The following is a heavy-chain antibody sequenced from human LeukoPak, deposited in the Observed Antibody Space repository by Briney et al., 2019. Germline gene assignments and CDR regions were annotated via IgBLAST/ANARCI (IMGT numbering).Heavy chain of an antibody. Sequence: GGSLRLSCAASGFTFSSYAMSWVRQAPGKGLEWVSAISGSGGSTYYADSVKGRLTISRDNSKNTLYLQMNSLRAEDTAVYYCAKDGKRFLEWLLYRYYFDYWGQGTLVTVSS. CDR3: AKDGKRFLEWLLYRYYFDY. J-gene: IGHJ4*02. V-gene: IGHV3-23*01. CDR2: ISGSGGST. D-gene: IGHD3-3*01. CDR1: GFTFSSYA.